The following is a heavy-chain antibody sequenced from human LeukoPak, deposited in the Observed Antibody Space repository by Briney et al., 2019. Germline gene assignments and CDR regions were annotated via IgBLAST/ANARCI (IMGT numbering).Heavy chain of an antibody. CDR3: AREGDSSGWYGRWFDP. CDR1: GYSISSSYY. Sequence: PSETLSLTCAVSGYSISSSYYWGWIRQPPGKGLEWIGSIYYSGSTYYNPSLKSRVTISVDTSKNQFSLKLGSVTAADTAVYYCAREGDSSGWYGRWFDPWGQGTLVTVSS. V-gene: IGHV4-38-2*02. D-gene: IGHD6-19*01. CDR2: IYYSGST. J-gene: IGHJ5*02.